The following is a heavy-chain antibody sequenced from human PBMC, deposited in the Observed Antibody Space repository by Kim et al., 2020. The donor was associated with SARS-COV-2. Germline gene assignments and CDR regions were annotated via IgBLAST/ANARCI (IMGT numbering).Heavy chain of an antibody. D-gene: IGHD3-22*01. Sequence: GGSLRLSCAASGFTFDDYAMHWVRQAPGKGLEWVSGISWNSGSIGYADSVKGRFTISRDNAKNSLYLQMNSLRAEDTALYYCAKDNGSGYYDSSGYYYYG. CDR1: GFTFDDYA. CDR3: AKDNGSGYYDSSGYYYYG. CDR2: ISWNSGSI. V-gene: IGHV3-9*01. J-gene: IGHJ6*01.